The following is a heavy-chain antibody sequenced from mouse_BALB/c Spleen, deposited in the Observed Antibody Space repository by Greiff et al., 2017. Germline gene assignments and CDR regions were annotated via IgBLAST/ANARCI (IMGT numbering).Heavy chain of an antibody. CDR3: ARSRDYGAMDY. CDR1: GFNIKDTY. CDR2: IDPANGNT. J-gene: IGHJ4*01. V-gene: IGHV14-3*02. Sequence: VQLQQSGAELVKPGASVKLSCTASGFNIKDTYMHWVKQRPEQGLEWIGRIDPANGNTKYDPKFQGKATITADTSSNTAYLQLSSLTSEDTAVYYCARSRDYGAMDYWGQGTSVPVAS.